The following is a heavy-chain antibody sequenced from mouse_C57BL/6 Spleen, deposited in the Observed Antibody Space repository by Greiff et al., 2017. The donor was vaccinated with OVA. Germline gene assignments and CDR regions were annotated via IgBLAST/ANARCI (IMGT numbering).Heavy chain of an antibody. J-gene: IGHJ3*01. CDR3: ARGDGYYAIAY. Sequence: QVQLQQPGAELVMPGASVKLSCKASGYTFTSYWMHWVKQRPGQGLEWIGEIDPSDSYTNYNQKFKGKSTLTVDKSSSTAYMQLSSLTSEDSAVYYCARGDGYYAIAYWGQGTLVTVAA. CDR2: IDPSDSYT. D-gene: IGHD2-3*01. CDR1: GYTFTSYW. V-gene: IGHV1-69*01.